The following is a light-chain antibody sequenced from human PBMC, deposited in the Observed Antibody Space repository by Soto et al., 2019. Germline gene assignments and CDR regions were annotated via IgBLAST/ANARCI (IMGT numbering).Light chain of an antibody. CDR1: QTVSDN. V-gene: IGKV3-15*01. Sequence: IVLTQSPAILSASPGERATLSCRASQTVSDNLACYQQKPGQSPRLLIYGASTSATDIPVRFSGSGSGTEFTLTISILQSEEFAVYHCQQYNIWPPLYTFGQGTKL. CDR3: QQYNIWPPLYT. CDR2: GAS. J-gene: IGKJ2*01.